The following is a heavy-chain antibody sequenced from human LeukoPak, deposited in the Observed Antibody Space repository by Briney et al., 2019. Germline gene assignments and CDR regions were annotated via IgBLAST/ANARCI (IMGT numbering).Heavy chain of an antibody. Sequence: VASVKVSCKASGGTFSSYAISWVRQAPGQGLEWMGGIIPIFGTANYAQKFQGRVTITADESTSTAYMELSSLRSEDTAVYYCASSLGYDSSGYYLLSVYYFDYWGQGTLVTVSS. CDR2: IIPIFGTA. V-gene: IGHV1-69*13. J-gene: IGHJ4*02. CDR1: GGTFSSYA. CDR3: ASSLGYDSSGYYLLSVYYFDY. D-gene: IGHD3-22*01.